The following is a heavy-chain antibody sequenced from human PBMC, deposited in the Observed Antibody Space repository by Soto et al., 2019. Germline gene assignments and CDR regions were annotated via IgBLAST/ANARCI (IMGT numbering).Heavy chain of an antibody. Sequence: GGSLRLSCAASGFTFSSYAMSWVRQAPGKGLEWVSAISGSGGSTYYADSVKGRFTISRDNSKNTLYLQMNSLRAEDTAVYYYAKDLDYGDYGGYYFDYWGQGTLVTVSS. V-gene: IGHV3-23*01. J-gene: IGHJ4*02. CDR1: GFTFSSYA. CDR2: ISGSGGST. D-gene: IGHD4-17*01. CDR3: AKDLDYGDYGGYYFDY.